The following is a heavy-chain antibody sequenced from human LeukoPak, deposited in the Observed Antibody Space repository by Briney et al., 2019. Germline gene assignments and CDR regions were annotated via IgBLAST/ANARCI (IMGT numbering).Heavy chain of an antibody. CDR2: ISGGDT. J-gene: IGHJ5*02. V-gene: IGHV3-23*01. Sequence: GGSLRLSCTASGFTLNNDAMSWVRQAPGKGLEWVSAISGGDTYYAGSVKGRFTISRDNSKNTLYLQMNSLGAEDTAVYFCARYRRYTSGWCNWLDPWGQGTQVTVSS. CDR3: ARYRRYTSGWCNWLDP. CDR1: GFTLNNDA. D-gene: IGHD6-19*01.